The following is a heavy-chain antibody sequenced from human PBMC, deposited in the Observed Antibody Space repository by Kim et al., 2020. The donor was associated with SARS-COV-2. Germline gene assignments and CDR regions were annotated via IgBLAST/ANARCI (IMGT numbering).Heavy chain of an antibody. D-gene: IGHD1-26*01. CDR2: IWHDGSNK. CDR3: AKEIVGAIVY. J-gene: IGHJ4*02. V-gene: IGHV3-33*06. Sequence: GGSLRLSCAASGFTFSSYGMHWVRQAPGKGLEWVADIWHDGSNKYYADSVKGRFTISRDNSKNTLYLQMNSLRAEDTAVYYCAKEIVGAIVYWGQGTLVTVSS. CDR1: GFTFSSYG.